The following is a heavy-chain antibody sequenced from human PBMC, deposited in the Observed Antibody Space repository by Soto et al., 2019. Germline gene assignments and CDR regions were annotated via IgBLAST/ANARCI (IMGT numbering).Heavy chain of an antibody. V-gene: IGHV3-30*03. CDR1: GFTFSNYG. CDR2: ILYDGSNS. D-gene: IGHD2-21*01. J-gene: IGHJ5*02. CDR3: ARDQRTSVLLGWFDP. Sequence: GGSLRLSCAASGFTFSNYGMHWVRQAPGKGLEWVALILYDGSNSYYADSVKGRFTISRDDSKNTLFLQMNSLRTEDTAVYYCARDQRTSVLLGWFDPWGQGTLVTVSS.